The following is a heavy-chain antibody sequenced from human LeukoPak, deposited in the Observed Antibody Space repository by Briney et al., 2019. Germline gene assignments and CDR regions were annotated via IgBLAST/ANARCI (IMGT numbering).Heavy chain of an antibody. CDR1: GFTFSSYE. D-gene: IGHD4-23*01. Sequence: PGGSLRLSCSTSGFTFSSYEMNWVRQAPGKGLEWVSYISSSGSTIHYADSVKGRFTISRDNAKNSLYLQMNSLRAEDTAAYYCAVDYGGKSGAFDIWGQGTMVTVSS. CDR2: ISSSGSTI. J-gene: IGHJ3*02. CDR3: AVDYGGKSGAFDI. V-gene: IGHV3-48*03.